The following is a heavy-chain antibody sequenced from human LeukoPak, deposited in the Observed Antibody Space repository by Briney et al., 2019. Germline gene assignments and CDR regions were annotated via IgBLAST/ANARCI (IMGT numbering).Heavy chain of an antibody. Sequence: GGSLRLSCAASGFTLSGYAMHWVRQAPGKGLEWVAVISFDGSKEYYADSVKGRFTISRDKSKNTLYLQMNSLSVEDTAVYYCARVGYYASGPFSYFDYWGQGTLVTVSS. V-gene: IGHV3-30-3*01. CDR3: ARVGYYASGPFSYFDY. CDR2: ISFDGSKE. CDR1: GFTLSGYA. D-gene: IGHD3-10*01. J-gene: IGHJ4*02.